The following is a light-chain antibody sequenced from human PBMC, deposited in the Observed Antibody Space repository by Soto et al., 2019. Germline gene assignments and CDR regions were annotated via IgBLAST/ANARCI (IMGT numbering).Light chain of an antibody. Sequence: QSALTQPASVSGSPGQSITISCTGTSSDVGSYNLVSWYQQHPDKAPKLMIYEGTKRPSGVSYRFSGSKSGNTASLTISGLQAEDEADYYCCSYAGSSTFVVFGGGTKLTVL. V-gene: IGLV2-23*03. CDR3: CSYAGSSTFVV. J-gene: IGLJ2*01. CDR2: EGT. CDR1: SSDVGSYNL.